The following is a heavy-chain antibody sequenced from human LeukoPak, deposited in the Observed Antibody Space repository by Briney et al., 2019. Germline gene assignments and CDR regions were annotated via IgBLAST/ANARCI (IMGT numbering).Heavy chain of an antibody. J-gene: IGHJ6*04. Sequence: SETLSLTCTVSGGSISSGGYYWSWIRQRPGKGLEWIGYIYYSGSTYYNPSLKSRVTISVDTSKNQFSLKLSSVTAADTAVYYCAREEYSGYDGYGMDVWGKGTTVTVSS. V-gene: IGHV4-31*03. CDR2: IYYSGST. CDR3: AREEYSGYDGYGMDV. D-gene: IGHD5-12*01. CDR1: GGSISSGGYY.